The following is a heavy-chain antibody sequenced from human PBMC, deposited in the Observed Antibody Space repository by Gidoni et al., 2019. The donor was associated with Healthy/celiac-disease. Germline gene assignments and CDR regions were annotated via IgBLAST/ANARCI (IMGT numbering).Heavy chain of an antibody. D-gene: IGHD3-10*01. CDR2: ISYDGSNK. CDR1: GFSFSSYG. CDR3: ATGFGELLYYYFDY. Sequence: QVQLVESGGGVVQPGRSLRLYCAASGFSFSSYGMHWFRQAPGNGLECVSVISYDGSNKYYADSVKCRFTISRDNSKNTLDLQMNSLRAEDTAVYYCATGFGELLYYYFDYWGQGTLVTVSS. J-gene: IGHJ4*02. V-gene: IGHV3-30*03.